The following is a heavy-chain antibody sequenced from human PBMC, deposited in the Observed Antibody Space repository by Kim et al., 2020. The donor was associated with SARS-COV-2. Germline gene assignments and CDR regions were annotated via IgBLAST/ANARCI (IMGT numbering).Heavy chain of an antibody. D-gene: IGHD2-15*01. V-gene: IGHV3-23*01. CDR3: VKEGAPAATYGMDV. Sequence: YAGSVRGRFTISRDNSKNTLYLQMNSLRAEDTAVYYCVKEGAPAATYGMDVWGQGTTVTVSS. J-gene: IGHJ6*02.